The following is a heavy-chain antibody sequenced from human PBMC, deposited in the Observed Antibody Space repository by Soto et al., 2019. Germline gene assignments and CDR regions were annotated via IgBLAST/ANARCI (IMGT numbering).Heavy chain of an antibody. CDR1: GFTFDDYA. CDR3: AKWTSAALDP. Sequence: EVQLVESGGGLVQPGRSLRISCAASGFTFDDYAMHWVRQAPGKGLEWVSGISWNSGSIGYADSVKGRFTISRDNAKNSLYLQMNSLRAEDTALYYCAKWTSAALDPWGQGTLVTVSS. CDR2: ISWNSGSI. J-gene: IGHJ5*02. V-gene: IGHV3-9*01. D-gene: IGHD6-13*01.